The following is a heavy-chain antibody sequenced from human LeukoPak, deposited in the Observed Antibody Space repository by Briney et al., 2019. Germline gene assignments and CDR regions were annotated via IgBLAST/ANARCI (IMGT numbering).Heavy chain of an antibody. J-gene: IGHJ4*02. CDR3: ARDSGGSSVGFYFDY. CDR2: IWYDGSNK. V-gene: IGHV3-33*01. CDR1: GFTFSSYG. Sequence: GGSLRFSCAASGFTFSSYGMLWVPQAPGKGLEGVAVIWYDGSNKYYADSVKGRFTISRDNSKNTLYLQMNSLRAEDTAVYYCARDSGGSSVGFYFDYWGQGTLVTVSS. D-gene: IGHD2-15*01.